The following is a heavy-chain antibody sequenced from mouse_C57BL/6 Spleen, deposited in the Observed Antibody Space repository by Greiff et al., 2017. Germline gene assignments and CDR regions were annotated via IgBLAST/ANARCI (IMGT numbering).Heavy chain of an antibody. D-gene: IGHD1-1*01. CDR3: ARSSHYYGSSYWYFDV. Sequence: EVKLMESGGGLVKPGGSLKLSCAASGFTFSDYGMHWVRQAPEKGLEWVAYISSGSSTIYYADTVKGRFTISRANAKNTLFLQMTSLRSEDTAMYYCARSSHYYGSSYWYFDVWGTGTTVTVSS. V-gene: IGHV5-17*01. CDR2: ISSGSSTI. CDR1: GFTFSDYG. J-gene: IGHJ1*03.